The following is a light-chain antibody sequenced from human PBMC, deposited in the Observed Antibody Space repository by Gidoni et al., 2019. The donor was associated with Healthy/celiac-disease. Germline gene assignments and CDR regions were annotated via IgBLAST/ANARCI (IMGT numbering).Light chain of an antibody. J-gene: IGKJ1*01. V-gene: IGKV3-20*01. CDR3: QQYGSSRWT. CDR2: GAS. CDR1: QSFSGSY. Sequence: EIVLTQSPGTLSLSPGERATLSCRASQSFSGSYLAWYQQRPGQAPRLLIYGASSRATGIPDRFSGSGSGTDFTLTISRLEPEDFAVYYCQQYGSSRWTFGQGTKVEIK.